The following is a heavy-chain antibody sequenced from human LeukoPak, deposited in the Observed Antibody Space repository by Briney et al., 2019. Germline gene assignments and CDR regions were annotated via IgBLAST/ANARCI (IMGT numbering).Heavy chain of an antibody. J-gene: IGHJ4*02. CDR2: ISSSSSYI. CDR1: GFTFSSYS. Sequence: GGSLRLSCAASGFTFSSYSMSWVRQAPGKGLEWVSSISSSSSYIYYADSVKGRFTISRDNAKNSLYLQMNSLRAEDTAVYYCARDTLNGPFVISLDYWGQGALVTVSS. V-gene: IGHV3-21*01. D-gene: IGHD3-9*01. CDR3: ARDTLNGPFVISLDY.